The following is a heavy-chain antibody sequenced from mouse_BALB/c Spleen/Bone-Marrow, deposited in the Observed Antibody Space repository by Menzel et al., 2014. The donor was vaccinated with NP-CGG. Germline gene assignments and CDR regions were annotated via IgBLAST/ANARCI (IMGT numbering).Heavy chain of an antibody. J-gene: IGHJ2*01. Sequence: VQLQQSGTVLARPGASVKMSCKASGYSFTSYWMHWVEQRPGQGLEWIGAIYPGNSDTSYNQKFKGKAKLTAVTSATTAYMELSSLTNEDSAVYFCTRKVYYGNPLDYWGQGTTLTVSS. D-gene: IGHD2-1*01. CDR3: TRKVYYGNPLDY. CDR2: IYPGNSDT. V-gene: IGHV1-5*01. CDR1: GYSFTSYW.